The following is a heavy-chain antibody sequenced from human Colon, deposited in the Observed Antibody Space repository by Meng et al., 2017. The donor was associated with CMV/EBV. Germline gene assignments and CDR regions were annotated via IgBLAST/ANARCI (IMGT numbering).Heavy chain of an antibody. J-gene: IGHJ4*02. CDR1: GFNFSDYY. Sequence: QGELVEVGGDLVKPGGSLRLSCAASGFNFSDYYMSWIREAPGKGLEWVSYISSTSSYINYADSVKGRFTISRDNAKNSLYLQMNSLRAEDTAVYYCARVGGSGSYNFDYWGQGTLVTVSS. V-gene: IGHV3-11*05. CDR3: ARVGGSGSYNFDY. D-gene: IGHD3-10*01. CDR2: ISSTSSYI.